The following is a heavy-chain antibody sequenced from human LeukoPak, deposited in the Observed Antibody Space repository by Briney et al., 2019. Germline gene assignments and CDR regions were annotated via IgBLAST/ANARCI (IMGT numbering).Heavy chain of an antibody. J-gene: IGHJ4*02. D-gene: IGHD2-2*01. CDR1: GFTFSSYS. CDR3: ARGGETGYCSSTSCPGYYFDY. V-gene: IGHV3-21*01. Sequence: GGSLRLSCAASGFTFSSYSMNWVRQAPGKGLEWVSSISSSSSYIYYADSVKGRFTISRDNAKNSLYLQMNSLRAEDTAVYYCARGGETGYCSSTSCPGYYFDYWGQGTLVTVSS. CDR2: ISSSSSYI.